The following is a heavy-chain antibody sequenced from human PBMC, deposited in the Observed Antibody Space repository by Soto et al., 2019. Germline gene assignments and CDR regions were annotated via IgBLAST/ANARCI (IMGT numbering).Heavy chain of an antibody. CDR3: ARAILPSHLYYYYYGMDV. J-gene: IGHJ6*02. V-gene: IGHV1-3*01. D-gene: IGHD3-3*01. CDR2: INAGNGNT. Sequence: ASVEVSCKXSGYTFTSYAMHWVRQAPGQRLEWMGWINAGNGNTKYSQKFQGRVTITRDTSASTAYMELSSLRSEDTAVYYCARAILPSHLYYYYYGMDVWGQGTTVTVSS. CDR1: GYTFTSYA.